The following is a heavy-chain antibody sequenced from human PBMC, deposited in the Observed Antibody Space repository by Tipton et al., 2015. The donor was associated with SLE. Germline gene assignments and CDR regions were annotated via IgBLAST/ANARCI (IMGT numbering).Heavy chain of an antibody. D-gene: IGHD3-22*01. J-gene: IGHJ3*02. CDR1: GYTFSRSG. CDR3: ARVDMYYHDSSGSPGSAFDI. V-gene: IGHV1-18*01. Sequence: QSGAEVKKPGASVKVSCKASGYTFSRSGISWVRQAPGQGLQWMGWISAYNGNANYAQKLQGRVTMTTDTSTSTTYMELRSLRSDDTAVYYCARVDMYYHDSSGSPGSAFDIWGPGTMVTVSS. CDR2: ISAYNGNA.